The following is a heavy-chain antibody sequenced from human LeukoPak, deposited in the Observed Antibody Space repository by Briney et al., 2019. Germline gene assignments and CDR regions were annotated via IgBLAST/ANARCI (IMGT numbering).Heavy chain of an antibody. CDR1: GGSISSYY. D-gene: IGHD3-9*01. CDR2: IYTSGST. Sequence: PSETLSLTCTVSGGSISSYYWSWIRQPAGKGLEWIGRIYTSGSTNYNPSLKSRVTMSVDTPKNQFSLKLSSVTAADTAVYYCARDSAYYDILTGYPGEYYFDYWGQGTLVTVSS. J-gene: IGHJ4*02. V-gene: IGHV4-4*07. CDR3: ARDSAYYDILTGYPGEYYFDY.